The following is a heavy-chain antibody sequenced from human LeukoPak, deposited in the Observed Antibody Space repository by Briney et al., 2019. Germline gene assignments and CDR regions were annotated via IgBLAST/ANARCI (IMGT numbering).Heavy chain of an antibody. CDR3: ARVHSSSWYSHNAFDI. V-gene: IGHV3-13*01. D-gene: IGHD6-13*01. J-gene: IGHJ3*02. CDR2: IGTAGDT. Sequence: PGGSLRLSCAASGFTFSSYDMHWVRQATGKGLERVSAIGTAGDTYYPGSVKGRFTISRENAKNSLYLQMNSLRAGDTAVYYCARVHSSSWYSHNAFDIWGQGTMVTVSS. CDR1: GFTFSSYD.